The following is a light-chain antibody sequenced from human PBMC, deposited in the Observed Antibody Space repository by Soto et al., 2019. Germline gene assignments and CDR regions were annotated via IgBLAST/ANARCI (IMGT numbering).Light chain of an antibody. Sequence: DIQMTQSPSTLPASVGDGVTITCRASQSISNWLAWYQRKPGTAPKLLIYHASTLESGVPSRFSGSGSGTEFTLTISRLQPDDFATCYCQQYNSYSFGQGTKVDIK. CDR2: HAS. J-gene: IGKJ1*01. CDR1: QSISNW. CDR3: QQYNSYS. V-gene: IGKV1-5*01.